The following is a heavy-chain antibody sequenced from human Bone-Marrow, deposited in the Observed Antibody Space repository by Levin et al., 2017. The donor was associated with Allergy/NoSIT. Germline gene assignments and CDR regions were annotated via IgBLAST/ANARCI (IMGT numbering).Heavy chain of an antibody. Sequence: PGGSLRLSCAASGFTFSSYSMHWVRQAPGKGLEYVSAINSNGDSTYYANSVKGRFTISRDNSKNTLSLQMGSLRAEDMAVYYCTRGYCSTTRCYNRVSEYWGQGTLVTVSS. D-gene: IGHD2-2*02. CDR3: TRGYCSTTRCYNRVSEY. CDR1: GFTFSSYS. CDR2: INSNGDST. V-gene: IGHV3-64*01. J-gene: IGHJ4*02.